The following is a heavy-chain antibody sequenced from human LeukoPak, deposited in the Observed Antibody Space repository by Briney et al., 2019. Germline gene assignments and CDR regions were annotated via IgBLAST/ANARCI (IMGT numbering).Heavy chain of an antibody. CDR3: ARGGPDSSGWYQSGMDV. D-gene: IGHD6-19*01. Sequence: SVRVSCKASGGTFSSYAISWVRQAPGQGLEWMGGIIPIFGTANYAQKFQGRVTITADESTSTAYMELSSLRSEDTAVYYCARGGPDSSGWYQSGMDVWGQGTTVTVSS. J-gene: IGHJ6*02. CDR1: GGTFSSYA. V-gene: IGHV1-69*01. CDR2: IIPIFGTA.